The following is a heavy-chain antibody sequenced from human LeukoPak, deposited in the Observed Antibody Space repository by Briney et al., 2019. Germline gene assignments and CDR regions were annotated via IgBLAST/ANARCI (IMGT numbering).Heavy chain of an antibody. V-gene: IGHV4-34*01. J-gene: IGHJ4*02. D-gene: IGHD5-12*01. CDR1: GGSFSGYY. Sequence: SETLSLTCAVYGGSFSGYYWSWIRQPPGKRLEWIGEINHSGSTNYNPSLKSRVTISVDTSKNQFSLKLSSVTAADTAVYYCARGHRGAYGDYWGQGTLVTVSS. CDR2: INHSGST. CDR3: ARGHRGAYGDY.